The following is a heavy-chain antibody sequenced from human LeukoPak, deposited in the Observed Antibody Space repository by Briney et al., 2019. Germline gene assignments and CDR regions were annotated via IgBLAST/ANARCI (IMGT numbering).Heavy chain of an antibody. V-gene: IGHV3-7*01. CDR3: ARYFDNNAYSWRRFDL. CDR1: GFIFSNFW. J-gene: IGHJ5*02. Sequence: GGSLRLSCTASGFIFSNFWMTWVRQAPGKRPEWLATIRQDGGDKWYLDSVKGRFTIFRDNARKSLYLQMNGLRAEDTAVYYCARYFDNNAYSWRRFDLWGQGALVTVSS. D-gene: IGHD3-16*01. CDR2: IRQDGGDK.